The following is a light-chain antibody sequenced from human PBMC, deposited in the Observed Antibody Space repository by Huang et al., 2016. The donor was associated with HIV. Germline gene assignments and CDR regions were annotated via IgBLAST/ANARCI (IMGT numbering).Light chain of an antibody. CDR1: QSISNN. CDR3: HQYNNWPPEYT. Sequence: EIVLTQSPATLSVSLGERATLSCRASQSISNNLAWYQQKPGQSPRLLIYGASTRATGIPARFSGSGSVTDFTLTISSLQSEDFAVYYCHQYNNWPPEYTFGQGTKLEIK. CDR2: GAS. J-gene: IGKJ2*01. V-gene: IGKV3-15*01.